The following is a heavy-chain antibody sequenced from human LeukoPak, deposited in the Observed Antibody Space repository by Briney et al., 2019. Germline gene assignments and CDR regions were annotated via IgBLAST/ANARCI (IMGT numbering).Heavy chain of an antibody. CDR1: GFTFSNYV. Sequence: GGSLRLSCAASGFTFSNYVMHWVRQAPGKGLEWVAIISIDGSNEYYADSVKGRFTISRDKSKNTLYLQMNRLRTEDTAVYYCARAYCTNGVCSPHFDYWGQGTLVTVSS. CDR2: ISIDGSNE. J-gene: IGHJ4*02. V-gene: IGHV3-30-3*01. CDR3: ARAYCTNGVCSPHFDY. D-gene: IGHD2-8*01.